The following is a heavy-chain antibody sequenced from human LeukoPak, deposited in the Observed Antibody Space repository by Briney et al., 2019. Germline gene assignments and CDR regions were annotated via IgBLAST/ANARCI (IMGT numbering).Heavy chain of an antibody. J-gene: IGHJ6*03. Sequence: GASVKVSCKASGGTFSSYAISWVRQAPGQGLEWMGGIIPILGTANYAQKFQGRVTITADKSTSTAYMELSSLRSEDTAVYYCALVATIYYYYYMDVWGKGTTVTISS. CDR3: ALVATIYYYYYMDV. CDR2: IIPILGTA. CDR1: GGTFSSYA. V-gene: IGHV1-69*10. D-gene: IGHD5-12*01.